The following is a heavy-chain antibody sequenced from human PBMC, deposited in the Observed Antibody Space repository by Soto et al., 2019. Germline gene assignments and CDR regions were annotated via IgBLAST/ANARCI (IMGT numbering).Heavy chain of an antibody. Sequence: QVQLVQSGAEVKKPGSSVKVSCKASGGTFSSYAISWVRQAPGHGLEWMGGIIPIFGTANYAQKFQGRVTIHADESTSTAYMELSSLRSEDTAVYYGARGGGGRNGYEPFDYWGQGTLVTVSS. D-gene: IGHD5-12*01. CDR2: IIPIFGTA. CDR1: GGTFSSYA. V-gene: IGHV1-69*01. CDR3: ARGGGGRNGYEPFDY. J-gene: IGHJ4*02.